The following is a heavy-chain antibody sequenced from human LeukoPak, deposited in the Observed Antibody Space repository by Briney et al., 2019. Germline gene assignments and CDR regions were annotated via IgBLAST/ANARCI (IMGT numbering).Heavy chain of an antibody. Sequence: GRSLRLSCVASGFSFSSYGMHWVRQAPGKGPEWVAVISYEGSNKYYADSVKGRFTVSRDNSKKTLNLQMNSLRVEDTAVYYCAKDGKEYYSDSSGFSDYWGQGTLVTVSS. D-gene: IGHD3-22*01. CDR1: GFSFSSYG. CDR3: AKDGKEYYSDSSGFSDY. CDR2: ISYEGSNK. J-gene: IGHJ4*02. V-gene: IGHV3-30*18.